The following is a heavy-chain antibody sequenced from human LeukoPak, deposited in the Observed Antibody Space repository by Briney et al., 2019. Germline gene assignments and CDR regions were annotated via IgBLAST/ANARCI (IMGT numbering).Heavy chain of an antibody. CDR3: ARGWFGESKSY. Sequence: GGSLRLSCAASGFAFSSYWMTWVRQAPGKGLEWVANINPDGSEKYYVDSVEGRFTFSRDNAKNSLYLQMNSLRAEDTAVYYCARGWFGESKSYWGQGTLVTVSS. CDR1: GFAFSSYW. J-gene: IGHJ4*02. D-gene: IGHD3-10*01. V-gene: IGHV3-7*05. CDR2: INPDGSEK.